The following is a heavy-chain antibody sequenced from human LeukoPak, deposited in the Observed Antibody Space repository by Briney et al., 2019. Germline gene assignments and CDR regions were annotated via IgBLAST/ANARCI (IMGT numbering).Heavy chain of an antibody. CDR3: ARHPLTVAGFFGNWFDP. J-gene: IGHJ5*02. D-gene: IGHD6-19*01. Sequence: SETLSLTCAVYGGSFSYYYWSWIRQPPGKGLEWLGSIYYSGSTYYNPSLKSRVTISVDTSKNQFSLKLSSVTAADTAVYYCARHPLTVAGFFGNWFDPWGQGTLVTVSS. CDR2: IYYSGST. V-gene: IGHV4-39*01. CDR1: GGSFSYYY.